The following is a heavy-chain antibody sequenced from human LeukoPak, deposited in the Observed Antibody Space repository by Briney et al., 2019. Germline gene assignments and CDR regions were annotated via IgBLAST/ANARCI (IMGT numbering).Heavy chain of an antibody. D-gene: IGHD3-10*01. J-gene: IGHJ5*02. CDR2: INPNSGGT. CDR1: GYTFTGYY. Sequence: ASVKVSCKASGYTFTGYYIHWVRQAPGQGLEWMGWINPNSGGTNYAQKFQGRVTMTRDTSISTAYMELNRLRSDDTAVYHCARAHITMVRGVIITGFDPWGQGTPVTVSS. CDR3: ARAHITMVRGVIITGFDP. V-gene: IGHV1-2*02.